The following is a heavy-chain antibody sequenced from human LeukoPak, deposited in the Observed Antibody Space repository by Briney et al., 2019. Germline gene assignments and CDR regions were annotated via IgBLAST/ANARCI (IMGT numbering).Heavy chain of an antibody. Sequence: PSETLSLTCTVSGGSISSAAYYWSWIRQPAGKGLEWIGRIYTSGSTNYNPSLKSRVTMSVDTSKNQFSLKVTSVTAADTAVYYCARGEKWDLHAFDVWGQGTVVTVSS. D-gene: IGHD1-26*01. J-gene: IGHJ3*01. CDR3: ARGEKWDLHAFDV. CDR2: IYTSGST. V-gene: IGHV4-61*02. CDR1: GGSISSAAYY.